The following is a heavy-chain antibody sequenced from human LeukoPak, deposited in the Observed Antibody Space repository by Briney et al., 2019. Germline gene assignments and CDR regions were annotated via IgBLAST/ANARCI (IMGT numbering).Heavy chain of an antibody. J-gene: IGHJ3*02. CDR1: GFTFTNYW. CDR2: MKQDGREQ. V-gene: IGHV3-7*01. Sequence: GGSLRLSCVTSGFTFTNYWMTWVRQAPGKGLEWVANMKQDGREQYYVDSVKGRFTVSRDNARSSVHLQMNSLRDEDTVVYYCARGGGSGRWGSAFDMWGQGTMVTVSS. CDR3: ARGGGSGRWGSAFDM. D-gene: IGHD6-19*01.